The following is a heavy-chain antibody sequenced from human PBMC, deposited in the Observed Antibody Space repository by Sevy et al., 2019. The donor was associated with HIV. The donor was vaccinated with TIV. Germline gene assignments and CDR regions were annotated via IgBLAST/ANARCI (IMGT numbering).Heavy chain of an antibody. CDR2: ISAYNGDI. CDR3: ARSGGSGSYSDFDY. J-gene: IGHJ4*02. V-gene: IGHV1-18*01. CDR1: GYTFTSYG. Sequence: ASVKVSCKASGYTFTSYGISWVRQAPGQGLEWMGWISAYNGDINYSQKLQGRLTMTTETSTGTAYMELGSLRSDDTAVYFCARSGGSGSYSDFDYWGQGTLVTVSS. D-gene: IGHD3-10*01.